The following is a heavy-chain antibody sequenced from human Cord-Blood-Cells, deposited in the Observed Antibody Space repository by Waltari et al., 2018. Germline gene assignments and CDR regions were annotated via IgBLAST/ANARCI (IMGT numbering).Heavy chain of an antibody. D-gene: IGHD3-3*01. Sequence: QVQLQQWGAGLLKPSETLSHTCAVSGGSFSGSYWSWIRQPPGKGLEWIGEINHSGSTNYNPSLKSRVTISVDTSKNQFSLKLSSVTAADTAVYYCARGCYDFWSGYYTWYFDLWGRGTLVTVSS. V-gene: IGHV4-34*01. J-gene: IGHJ2*01. CDR2: INHSGST. CDR1: GGSFSGSY. CDR3: ARGCYDFWSGYYTWYFDL.